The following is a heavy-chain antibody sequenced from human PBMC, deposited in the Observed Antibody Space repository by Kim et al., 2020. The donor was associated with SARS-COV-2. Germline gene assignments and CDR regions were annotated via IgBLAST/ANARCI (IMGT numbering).Heavy chain of an antibody. V-gene: IGHV3-74*01. J-gene: IGHJ4*02. Sequence: GGSLRLSCAASGFSFSDYWMHWVRQAPGKGLVWVSRISRDGRTTHYADSVRGRFTITRDNAKNTVYLQMYSLSAEDTAIYYCAGGIDYWGQGTLVTVSS. CDR1: GFSFSDYW. CDR2: ISRDGRTT. D-gene: IGHD3-16*01. CDR3: AGGIDY.